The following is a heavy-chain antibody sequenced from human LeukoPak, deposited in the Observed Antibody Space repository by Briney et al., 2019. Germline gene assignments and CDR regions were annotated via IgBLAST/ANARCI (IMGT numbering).Heavy chain of an antibody. V-gene: IGHV3-7*01. CDR2: IKQDGSEK. J-gene: IGHJ2*01. CDR3: AKDGGSDRDYGDYDWYFDL. CDR1: GFTFPNSW. D-gene: IGHD4-17*01. Sequence: HPGGSLRLSCAASGFTFPNSWMTWVRQAPGKGLEWVANIKQDGSEKYYVDSVKGRFTISRDNSKNTLYLQMNSLRAEDTAVYYCAKDGGSDRDYGDYDWYFDLWGRGTLVTVSS.